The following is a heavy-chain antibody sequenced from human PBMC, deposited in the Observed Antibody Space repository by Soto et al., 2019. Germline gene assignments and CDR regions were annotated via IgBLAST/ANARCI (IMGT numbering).Heavy chain of an antibody. CDR2: ISGSGGST. V-gene: IGHV3-23*01. CDR3: AKAHLNRKIAAAGLFDY. D-gene: IGHD6-13*01. Sequence: PGGSLILSCAASGFTFSSYAMSWVRQAPGKGLEWVSAISGSGGSTYYADSVKGRFTISRDNSKNTLYLQMNSLRAEDTAVYYCAKAHLNRKIAAAGLFDYWGQGTLVTVSS. J-gene: IGHJ4*02. CDR1: GFTFSSYA.